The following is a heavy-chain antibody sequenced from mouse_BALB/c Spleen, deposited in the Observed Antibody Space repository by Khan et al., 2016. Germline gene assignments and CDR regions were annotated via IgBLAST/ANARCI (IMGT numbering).Heavy chain of an antibody. V-gene: IGHV10-1*02. CDR1: GCTFNTYA. Sequence: EVQLVESGGGLVQPKGSLKLSCAASGCTFNTYAMNWVRQAPGKGLEWVARIRSKSNNYATYYADSVKDRFTISRDDSQSMLYLQMNNLKTEDTAMYYCVRQRGNYEAWFAYWGQGTLVTVSA. CDR2: IRSKSNNYAT. J-gene: IGHJ3*01. CDR3: VRQRGNYEAWFAY. D-gene: IGHD2-1*01.